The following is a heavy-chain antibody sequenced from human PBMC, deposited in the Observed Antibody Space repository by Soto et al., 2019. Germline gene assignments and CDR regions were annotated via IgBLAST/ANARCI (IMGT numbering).Heavy chain of an antibody. Sequence: GGSLRLSCAASGFTFSNAWMSWVRQAPGKGLEWVGRIKSKTDGGTTDYAAPVKGRFTISRDDSKNTLYLQMNSLKTEDTAVYYCTTDPITMHYYYYYMDVWGKGTTVTVSS. V-gene: IGHV3-15*01. CDR1: GFTFSNAW. CDR3: TTDPITMHYYYYYMDV. CDR2: IKSKTDGGTT. J-gene: IGHJ6*03. D-gene: IGHD3-3*01.